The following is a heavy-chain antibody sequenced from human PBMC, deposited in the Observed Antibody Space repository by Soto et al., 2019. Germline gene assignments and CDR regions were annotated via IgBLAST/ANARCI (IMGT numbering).Heavy chain of an antibody. V-gene: IGHV2-5*02. CDR3: AHRVLRTVFGLVTTTAIYFDF. CDR1: GFSLTTSGVG. J-gene: IGHJ4*02. Sequence: QITLNESGPTQVKPRQTLTLTCTFSGFSLTTSGVGVGWIRQSPGKAPEWLALIYWDDDKRYSPSLKSRLTIRNDTSKNQLVLTMADLDSAATATYYCAHRVLRTVFGLVTTTAIYFDFWGQGTPVAVSS. CDR2: IYWDDDK. D-gene: IGHD3-3*01.